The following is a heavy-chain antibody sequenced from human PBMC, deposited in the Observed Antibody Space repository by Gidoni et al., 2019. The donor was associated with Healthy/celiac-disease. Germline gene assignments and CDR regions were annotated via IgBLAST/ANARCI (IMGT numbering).Heavy chain of an antibody. CDR2: FYYSGST. CDR3: ARDSGSYFRRRGLSAFDI. D-gene: IGHD1-26*01. Sequence: QVQLQESGPGLVKPSETLSLTCTVSGGSISSYYWSWIRQPPGKGLEWIGYFYYSGSTNYNPSLKSRVTISVDTSKNQFSLKLSSVTAADTAVYYCARDSGSYFRRRGLSAFDIWGQGTMVTVSS. CDR1: GGSISSYY. J-gene: IGHJ3*02. V-gene: IGHV4-59*01.